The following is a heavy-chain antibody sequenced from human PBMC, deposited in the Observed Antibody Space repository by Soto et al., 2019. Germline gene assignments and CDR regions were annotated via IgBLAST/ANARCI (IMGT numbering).Heavy chain of an antibody. CDR3: AKDWGSSGWFNWFDP. Sequence: QVQLVESGGGVVQPGRSLRLSCVASGFTLSSTGMHWVRQAPGKGLEWVAMISYDGSNTFYADSVKGRFTISRDNSWNTLYLQMDSLRPEHTSVYYCAKDWGSSGWFNWFDPWGQGTLVTVSS. D-gene: IGHD6-19*01. CDR1: GFTLSSTG. J-gene: IGHJ5*02. CDR2: ISYDGSNT. V-gene: IGHV3-30*18.